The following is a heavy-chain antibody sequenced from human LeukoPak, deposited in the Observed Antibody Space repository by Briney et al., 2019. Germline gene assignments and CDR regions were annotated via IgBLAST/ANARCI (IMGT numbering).Heavy chain of an antibody. Sequence: SVKVSCKASGYTFTSYDISWVRQAPGQGLEWMGGIIPIFGTANYAQKFQGRVTITADKSTSTAYMELSSLRSEGTAVYYCARDIRGYYYDSSGYSAVYWGQGTLVTVSS. V-gene: IGHV1-69*06. D-gene: IGHD3-22*01. CDR3: ARDIRGYYYDSSGYSAVY. J-gene: IGHJ4*02. CDR2: IIPIFGTA. CDR1: GYTFTSYD.